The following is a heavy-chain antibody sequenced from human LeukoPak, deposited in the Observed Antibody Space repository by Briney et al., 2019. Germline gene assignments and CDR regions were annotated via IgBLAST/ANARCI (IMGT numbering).Heavy chain of an antibody. CDR3: AKDGTYYYGSGNFDY. CDR2: FSGSGGST. Sequence: GGSLRLSCAASGSTFSSYAMSWARQAPGKGLEWVSDFSGSGGSTFYADSEKGRFTISRDNYENTLYLQMNSLRAEDTAVYYCAKDGTYYYGSGNFDYWGQGTLVTVSS. D-gene: IGHD3-10*01. V-gene: IGHV3-23*01. CDR1: GSTFSSYA. J-gene: IGHJ4*02.